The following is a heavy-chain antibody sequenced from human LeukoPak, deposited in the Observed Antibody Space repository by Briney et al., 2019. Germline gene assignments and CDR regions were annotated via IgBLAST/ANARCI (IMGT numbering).Heavy chain of an antibody. D-gene: IGHD1/OR15-1a*01. CDR3: STVEHF. V-gene: IGHV3-74*01. CDR1: GLTLSGYW. J-gene: IGHJ4*02. Sequence: GSLRLSCSASGLTLSGYWMHWVRQIPGKGLVWVSRIDSDGSGTSYADSVKGRFTISRDDVKNMLYLQMNSLRVEDTGLYYCSTVEHFWGQGALVTVSS. CDR2: IDSDGSGT.